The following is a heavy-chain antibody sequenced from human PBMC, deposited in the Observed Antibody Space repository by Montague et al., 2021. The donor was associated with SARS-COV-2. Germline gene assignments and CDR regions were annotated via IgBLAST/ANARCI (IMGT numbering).Heavy chain of an antibody. J-gene: IGHJ4*02. CDR2: IYYSGST. V-gene: IGHV4-59*01. D-gene: IGHD6-19*01. Sequence: LSLTCTVSGGSISSYYWSWIRQPPGKGLEWIGYIYYSGSTNYNPSLKSRVTISVDTSKNQFSLKLSSVTAADTAVYYRARFSGYVDYRGQGTLVTVSS. CDR3: ARFSGYVDY. CDR1: GGSISSYY.